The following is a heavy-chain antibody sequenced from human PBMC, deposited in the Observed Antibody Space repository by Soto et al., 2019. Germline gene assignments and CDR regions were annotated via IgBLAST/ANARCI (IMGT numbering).Heavy chain of an antibody. D-gene: IGHD3-9*01. CDR1: GASINSSLYY. V-gene: IGHV4-39*01. CDR3: ARQSTLVIYGMDV. CDR2: FSYSGST. J-gene: IGHJ6*02. Sequence: QLQLQESGPGLGKPSETLSLTCTASGASINSSLYYWDWIRQSPGKGLEWIGSFSYSGSTYYNPSLKSRVTISVDTSKNQFSLKLISVTAADTAVYYCARQSTLVIYGMDVWGQGTTVIVSS.